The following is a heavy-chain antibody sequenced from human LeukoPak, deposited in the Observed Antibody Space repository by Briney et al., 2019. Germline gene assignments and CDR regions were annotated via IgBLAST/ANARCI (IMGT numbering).Heavy chain of an antibody. J-gene: IGHJ2*01. CDR2: ISNRGNT. CDR3: ARYHCHGDCYSASYWSFDL. Sequence: SETLSLTCTVSGGSISSDYWSWIRQPPGRDLEWIWDISNRGNTDYDPSLKSRVTMSLDTSNNQFSLRLTSVTAADTAVYYCARYHCHGDCYSASYWSFDLWGRGTLVTVSS. CDR1: GGSISSDY. V-gene: IGHV4-59*01. D-gene: IGHD2-21*02.